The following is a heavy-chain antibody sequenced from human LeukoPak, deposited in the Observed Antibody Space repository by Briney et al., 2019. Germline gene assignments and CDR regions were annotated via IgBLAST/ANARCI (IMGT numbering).Heavy chain of an antibody. CDR1: GFTFSSYA. Sequence: GGSLRLSCAASGFTFSSYAMSWVRQAPGKGLEWVAFIRYDGSNKYYADSVKGRFTISRDNAKNSLYLQMNSLRAEDTAVYYCAREVQLERLGFGKEGSAFDYWGQGTLVTVSS. CDR3: AREVQLERLGFGKEGSAFDY. D-gene: IGHD1-1*01. CDR2: IRYDGSNK. J-gene: IGHJ4*02. V-gene: IGHV3-30*02.